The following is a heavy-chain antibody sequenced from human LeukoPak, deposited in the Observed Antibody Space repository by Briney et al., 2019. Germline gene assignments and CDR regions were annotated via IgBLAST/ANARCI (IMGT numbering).Heavy chain of an antibody. D-gene: IGHD3-3*01. V-gene: IGHV1-18*01. CDR1: GYTFTSYD. Sequence: ASVKVSCKTSGYTFTSYDITWVRQAPGQGLEWMGYISTYNYNTHHSQKFQGRVFMSTDSSSGTAYMDLQSLTSDDTAVYYCARHMREFWSRRQPGDAFDIWGQGTMVTVSS. J-gene: IGHJ3*02. CDR3: ARHMREFWSRRQPGDAFDI. CDR2: ISTYNYNT.